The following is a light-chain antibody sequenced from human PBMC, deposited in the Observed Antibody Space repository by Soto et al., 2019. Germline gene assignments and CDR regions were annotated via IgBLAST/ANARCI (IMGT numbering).Light chain of an antibody. CDR2: KAS. J-gene: IGKJ1*01. CDR1: QTISTW. Sequence: DIQMTQSPSTLSASVGDRVTITCRASQTISTWLAWYQQKPGRAPKLLIYKASSLESGVPSRFSGSGYWTEFTLTISSLQPDDFATEYCQQYNSYRTFGQGNKVEIK. V-gene: IGKV1-5*03. CDR3: QQYNSYRT.